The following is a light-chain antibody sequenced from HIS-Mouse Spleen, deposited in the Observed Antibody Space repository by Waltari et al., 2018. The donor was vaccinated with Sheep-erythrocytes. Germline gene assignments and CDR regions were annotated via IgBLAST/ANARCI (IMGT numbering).Light chain of an antibody. CDR1: ALPKKY. V-gene: IGLV3-10*01. CDR3: YSTDSSGNHWV. Sequence: SYELTQPPSVSVSPGQTASITCSGDALPKKYAYWYQQKSGQAPVLVIYEDSKRPSGIPERFSGSTSGTMATLTISGPQVEDEADYYCYSTDSSGNHWVFGGGTKLTVL. CDR2: EDS. J-gene: IGLJ3*02.